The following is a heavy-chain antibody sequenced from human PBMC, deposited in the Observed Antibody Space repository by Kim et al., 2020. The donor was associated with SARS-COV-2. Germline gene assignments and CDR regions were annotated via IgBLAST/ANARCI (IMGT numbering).Heavy chain of an antibody. CDR1: GGSISSYY. V-gene: IGHV4-59*01. D-gene: IGHD3-16*01. CDR2: IYYSGST. J-gene: IGHJ5*02. Sequence: SETLSLTCTVSGGSISSYYWSWIRQPPGKGLEWIGYIYYSGSTNYNPSLKSRVTISVDTSKNQFSLKLSSVTAADTAVYYCARDLGTSHWFDPWGQGTLVTVSS. CDR3: ARDLGTSHWFDP.